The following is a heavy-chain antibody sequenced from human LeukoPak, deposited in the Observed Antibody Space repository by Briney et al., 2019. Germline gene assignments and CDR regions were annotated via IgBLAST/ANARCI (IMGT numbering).Heavy chain of an antibody. CDR3: AREAVYGDYGGEDI. CDR2: IYSGGST. Sequence: PGGSLRLSCAASGFTVSSNYMSWVRQAPGKGLEWVSVIYSGGSTYYADSVKGRFTISRDNSKNTLYLQMNSLRAEDTAVYYCAREAVYGDYGGEDIWGQGTMVTVSS. J-gene: IGHJ3*02. V-gene: IGHV3-53*01. D-gene: IGHD4-17*01. CDR1: GFTVSSNY.